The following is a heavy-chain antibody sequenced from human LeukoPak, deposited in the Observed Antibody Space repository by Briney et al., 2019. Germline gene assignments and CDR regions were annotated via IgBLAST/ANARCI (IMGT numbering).Heavy chain of an antibody. CDR2: IKPKSGAT. J-gene: IGHJ4*02. Sequence: ASVKVSCKASGYTFTGHYMNWVRQAPEQGLEWMGWIKPKSGATTHAQKFQGRVTMTRDTSINTAYLELSSLTSDDTAIYYCARVREWEEISGAIPDYFDYWGQGTLVTVSS. D-gene: IGHD3-3*01. CDR3: ARVREWEEISGAIPDYFDY. CDR1: GYTFTGHY. V-gene: IGHV1-2*02.